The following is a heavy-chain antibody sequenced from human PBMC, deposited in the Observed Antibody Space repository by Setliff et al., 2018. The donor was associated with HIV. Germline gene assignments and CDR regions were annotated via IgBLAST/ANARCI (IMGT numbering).Heavy chain of an antibody. V-gene: IGHV4-59*11. D-gene: IGHD3-22*01. CDR1: GGSISSHY. Sequence: PSETLSLTCTVPGGSISSHYWSWIRQPPGKGLEWIGYIYYSGSTNYNPSLKSRVTMSVDTSKNQFSLKLSSVTAADTAVYYCASTYYYDSLHFHHWGQGTLVTVSS. CDR3: ASTYYYDSLHFHH. CDR2: IYYSGST. J-gene: IGHJ1*01.